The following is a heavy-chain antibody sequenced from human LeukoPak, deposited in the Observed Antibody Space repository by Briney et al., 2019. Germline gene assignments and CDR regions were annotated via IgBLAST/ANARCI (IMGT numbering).Heavy chain of an antibody. J-gene: IGHJ4*02. Sequence: GGSLRLSCAASGFTFSSYWMSWVRQAPGKELEWVANIKQDGSEKYYVDSVKGRFTISRDNAKNSLYLQMNSLRAEDTAVYYCARDKWYYDILTGYPLDYWGQGTLVTVSS. V-gene: IGHV3-7*01. D-gene: IGHD3-9*01. CDR2: IKQDGSEK. CDR3: ARDKWYYDILTGYPLDY. CDR1: GFTFSSYW.